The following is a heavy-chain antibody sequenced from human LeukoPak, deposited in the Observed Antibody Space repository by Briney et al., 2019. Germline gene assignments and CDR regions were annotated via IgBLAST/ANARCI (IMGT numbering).Heavy chain of an antibody. Sequence: SETLSLTCAVYGGSFSGYYWSWIRQPPGKGLEWIGEINHSGSTNYNPSLKSRVTISVDTSKNQFSLKLSSVTAADTAVYYCARRTAMVRGVIIKFDYWGQGTLVTVSS. CDR1: GGSFSGYY. CDR2: INHSGST. V-gene: IGHV4-34*01. J-gene: IGHJ4*02. D-gene: IGHD3-10*01. CDR3: ARRTAMVRGVIIKFDY.